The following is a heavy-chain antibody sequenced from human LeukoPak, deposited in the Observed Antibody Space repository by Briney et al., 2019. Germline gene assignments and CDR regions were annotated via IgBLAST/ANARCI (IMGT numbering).Heavy chain of an antibody. J-gene: IGHJ6*03. CDR2: ISSSSSSI. Sequence: PGGSLRLSCAASGFTFSTYSMNWVRQAPGKGLEWVSSISSSSSSIYYADSVKGRFTISKDNAKNSLYLQMNSLRAEDTAVYYCARGIVVVPAALFTDYMDVWGKGTTVTVSS. CDR3: ARGIVVVPAALFTDYMDV. D-gene: IGHD2-2*01. CDR1: GFTFSTYS. V-gene: IGHV3-21*01.